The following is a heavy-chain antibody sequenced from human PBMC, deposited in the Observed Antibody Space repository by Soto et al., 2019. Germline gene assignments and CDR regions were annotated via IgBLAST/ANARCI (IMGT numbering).Heavy chain of an antibody. CDR1: GFPFSAYN. CDR3: SRSPEVGVRGAY. D-gene: IGHD3-16*01. J-gene: IGHJ4*02. CDR2: ITVGSSHI. Sequence: EVQLGESGGGLVKPGGSLRLSCTGSGFPFSAYNINWVRQAPGKGLEWVSSITVGSSHIYQPNSMKGRFTISRDDAKNSVYLQIDSLRDEDTAMYYCSRSPEVGVRGAYGGQGTLVTVSS. V-gene: IGHV3-21*01.